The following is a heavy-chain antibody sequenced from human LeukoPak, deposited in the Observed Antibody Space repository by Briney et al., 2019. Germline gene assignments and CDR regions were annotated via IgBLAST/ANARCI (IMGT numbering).Heavy chain of an antibody. CDR1: GFTVSSNY. J-gene: IGHJ4*02. CDR2: IYSGGST. D-gene: IGHD3-22*01. V-gene: IGHV3-66*01. CDR3: ARVSDYDSSGCYDY. Sequence: GGSLTLSCAASGFTVSSNYMSWDRQAPGQGLEWVSLIYSGGSTYYADSVKGRFTISRDNSKNTLYLQINSLRAEDTPVYYCARVSDYDSSGCYDYWGQGTLVTVSS.